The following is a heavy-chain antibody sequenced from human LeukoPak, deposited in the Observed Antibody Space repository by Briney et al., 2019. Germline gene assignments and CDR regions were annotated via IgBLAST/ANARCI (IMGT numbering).Heavy chain of an antibody. CDR3: ARGRYYYDSSDRYFDL. Sequence: SETLSLTCTVSGGSISSYYWSWIRQPPGKGLEWMGYIYYSGSTNYNPSLKSRVTISVDTSKNQFSLTLSSVTAADTAVYYCARGRYYYDSSDRYFDLWGRGTLVTVSS. D-gene: IGHD3-22*01. V-gene: IGHV4-59*01. J-gene: IGHJ2*01. CDR1: GGSISSYY. CDR2: IYYSGST.